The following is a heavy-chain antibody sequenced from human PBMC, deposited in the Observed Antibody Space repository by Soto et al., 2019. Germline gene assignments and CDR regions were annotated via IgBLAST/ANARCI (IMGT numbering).Heavy chain of an antibody. V-gene: IGHV3-21*01. Sequence: GGSLRHSCAASGGTCISYSMSWVRQATGKGLEWVSSISSSSSYIYYADSVKGRFTISRDNAKNSLYLQMNSLRAEDTAVYYCARDSLVRFLEWLSNHNWFDPWGQGTLVTVSS. CDR1: GGTCISYS. CDR2: ISSSSSYI. D-gene: IGHD3-3*01. J-gene: IGHJ5*02. CDR3: ARDSLVRFLEWLSNHNWFDP.